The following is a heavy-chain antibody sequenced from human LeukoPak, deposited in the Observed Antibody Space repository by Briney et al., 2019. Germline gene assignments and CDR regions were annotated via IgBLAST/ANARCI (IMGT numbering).Heavy chain of an antibody. CDR1: GGSFSGYY. CDR2: INHSGST. V-gene: IGHV4-34*01. D-gene: IGHD6-25*01. Sequence: PSETLSLTCAVYGGSFSGYYWSWIRQPPGKGLEWIGEINHSGSTNYNPSLKSRVTISVDTSKNQFSLKLSSVTAADTAVYYCAKFSGYMDAWGKGTTVTVSS. CDR3: AKFSGYMDA. J-gene: IGHJ6*03.